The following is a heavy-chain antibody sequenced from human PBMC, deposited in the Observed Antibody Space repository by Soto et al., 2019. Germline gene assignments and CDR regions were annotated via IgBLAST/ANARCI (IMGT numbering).Heavy chain of an antibody. CDR2: ISNQGDTT. J-gene: IGHJ4*02. D-gene: IGHD2-15*01. CDR3: AAAKLLPFEY. V-gene: IGHV3-64D*06. Sequence: XESLLLSCSTSGFTFSVYKMHWVRQAPGKGLEYVSGISNQGDTTYYADSVKGRFTISRDNSKNTLYFQMSSLRPEDTAVYYCAAAKLLPFEYWGQGTQVTVSS. CDR1: GFTFSVYK.